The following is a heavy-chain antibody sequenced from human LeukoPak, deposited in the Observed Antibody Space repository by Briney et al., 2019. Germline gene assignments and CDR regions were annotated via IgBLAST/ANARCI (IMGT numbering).Heavy chain of an antibody. D-gene: IGHD5-12*01. CDR1: GFTFSDYW. V-gene: IGHV3-7*01. Sequence: GGSLRLSCVASGFTFSDYWMSWVRQAPGMGLEWVANIETDGDQKNYVDSVKGRFTISRDNARNSLYLQMNSLRDEDTAVYYCARDIPSGFYTPNYWGRGTLVTVSS. CDR2: IETDGDQK. CDR3: ARDIPSGFYTPNY. J-gene: IGHJ4*02.